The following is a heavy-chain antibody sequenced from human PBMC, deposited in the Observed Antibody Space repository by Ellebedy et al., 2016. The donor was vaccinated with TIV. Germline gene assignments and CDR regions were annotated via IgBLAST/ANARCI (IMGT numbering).Heavy chain of an antibody. Sequence: AASVKVSCKASGYTFTSQGISWVRQAPGQGLEWMGWISVYNGNTNYAQNLQGRVTMTTDTSTSTAYMELSSLRSEDTAVYYCARVTTVTTGFDHWGQGTLVTVSS. D-gene: IGHD4-17*01. CDR2: ISVYNGNT. CDR3: ARVTTVTTGFDH. J-gene: IGHJ4*02. V-gene: IGHV1-18*01. CDR1: GYTFTSQG.